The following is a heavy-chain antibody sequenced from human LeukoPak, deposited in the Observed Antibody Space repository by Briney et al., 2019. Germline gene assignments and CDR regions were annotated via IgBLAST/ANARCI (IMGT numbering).Heavy chain of an antibody. Sequence: GGSLRLSCAASGFTFSSYGMHWVRQAPGKGLEWVAVVWYDGSKKYSADSVKGRFTISRDNSKNTLYLQMNSLRAEDTAVYYCVRGFDYWGQGTLVTVSS. J-gene: IGHJ4*02. CDR3: VRGFDY. CDR1: GFTFSSYG. V-gene: IGHV3-33*01. CDR2: VWYDGSKK.